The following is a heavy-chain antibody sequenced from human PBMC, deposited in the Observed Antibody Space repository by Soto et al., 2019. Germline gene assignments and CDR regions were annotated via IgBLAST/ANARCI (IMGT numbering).Heavy chain of an antibody. D-gene: IGHD3-16*01. J-gene: IGHJ6*02. CDR3: ARGGDRFDGMDV. CDR2: ISTAGDT. V-gene: IGHV3-13*01. Sequence: GGSLRLPCAASGFGFNGYDMHWVRQAPGKNLEWVAAISTAGDTYYLGSVKGRFTISREDAKNSLSLQMNSLRVGDTAVYYCARGGDRFDGMDVWGQGTTVTVSS. CDR1: GFGFNGYD.